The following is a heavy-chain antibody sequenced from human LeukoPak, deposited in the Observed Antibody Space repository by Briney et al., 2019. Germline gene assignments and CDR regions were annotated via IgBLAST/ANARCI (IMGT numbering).Heavy chain of an antibody. Sequence: GGSLRLSCAASGFTFSNAWMNWVRQAPGKGLEWVGRIRSKANSYATAYAASVKGRFTISRDDSKNTAYLQMNSLKTEDTAVYYCTTHGDYPYWYFDLWGRGTLVTVSS. D-gene: IGHD4-17*01. CDR2: IRSKANSYAT. CDR1: GFTFSNAW. V-gene: IGHV3-73*01. CDR3: TTHGDYPYWYFDL. J-gene: IGHJ2*01.